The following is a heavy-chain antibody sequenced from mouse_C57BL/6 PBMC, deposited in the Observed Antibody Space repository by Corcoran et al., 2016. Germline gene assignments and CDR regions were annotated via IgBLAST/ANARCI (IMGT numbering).Heavy chain of an antibody. V-gene: IGHV1-22*01. CDR2: INPNNGGT. J-gene: IGHJ2*01. Sequence: EVKLQQSGPERVKPGASVKMSGKASGYTFTDYNMHCVKQSHGKGLEWIGYINPNNGGTSYNQKFKGKATLTVNKSSSKAYMELRSLTSEDSAVYYCARGNYYGSSSDYWGQGTTLTVSS. CDR3: ARGNYYGSSSDY. CDR1: GYTFTDYN. D-gene: IGHD1-1*01.